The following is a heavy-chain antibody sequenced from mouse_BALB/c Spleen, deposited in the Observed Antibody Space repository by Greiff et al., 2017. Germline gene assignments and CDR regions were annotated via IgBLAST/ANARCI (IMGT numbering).Heavy chain of an antibody. J-gene: IGHJ2*01. D-gene: IGHD2-3*01. CDR2: IHPNSGNT. Sequence: QVQLQQSGSVLVRPGASVKLSCKASGYTFTSSWMHWAKQRPGQGLEWIGEIHPNSGNTNYNEKFKGKATLTVDTSSSTAYVDLSSLTSEDSAVYYCARGGYYVSDYWGQGTTLTVSS. CDR3: ARGGYYVSDY. CDR1: GYTFTSSW. V-gene: IGHV1S130*01.